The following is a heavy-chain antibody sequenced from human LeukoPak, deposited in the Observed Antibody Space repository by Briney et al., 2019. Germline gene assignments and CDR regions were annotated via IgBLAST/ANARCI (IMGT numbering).Heavy chain of an antibody. J-gene: IGHJ4*02. CDR2: IRSKANTYAT. CDR3: ASPNDYGDQFYFDF. Sequence: GGSLKLSCATSGFTFSSSAMHWVRQASGKGLEWVGHIRSKANTYATTYAASVKGRFTISRDDSKNTGYLQVNSLKSEDTAVYYCASPNDYGDQFYFDFWGQGTLVTVSS. CDR1: GFTFSSSA. D-gene: IGHD4-17*01. V-gene: IGHV3-73*01.